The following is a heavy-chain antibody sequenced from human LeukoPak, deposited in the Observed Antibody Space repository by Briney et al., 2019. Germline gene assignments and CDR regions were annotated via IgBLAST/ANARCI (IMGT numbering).Heavy chain of an antibody. CDR1: GFTFRTYG. CDR3: ARELVSLGTGYFDL. V-gene: IGHV3-23*01. J-gene: IGHJ2*01. CDR2: ITGSSSGT. Sequence: GGSLRLSCEASGFTFRTYGMTWVRQAPGKGLEGVSGITGSSSGTYYADSVKGRFTISRDNSNNTLHLQMNSLRAEDTAIYYCARELVSLGTGYFDLWGRGTLVTVSS. D-gene: IGHD7-27*01.